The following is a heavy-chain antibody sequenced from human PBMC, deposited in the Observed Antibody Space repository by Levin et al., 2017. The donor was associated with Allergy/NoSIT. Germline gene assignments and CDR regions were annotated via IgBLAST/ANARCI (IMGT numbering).Heavy chain of an antibody. Sequence: SETLSLTCAISGDSVSSNTAAWNWIRQSPSRGLEWLGRTYFRSKWINEYAESVKSRISVNPDTSKNQFSLHLNSVTPDDTAVYYCTRDPGRGCGMDVWGQGTTVTVSS. CDR2: TYFRSKWIN. V-gene: IGHV6-1*01. J-gene: IGHJ6*02. CDR1: GDSVSSNTAA. CDR3: TRDPGRGCGMDV.